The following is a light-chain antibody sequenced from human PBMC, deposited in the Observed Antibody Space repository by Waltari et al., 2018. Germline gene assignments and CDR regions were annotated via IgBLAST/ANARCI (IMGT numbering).Light chain of an antibody. J-gene: IGKJ4*01. CDR2: DAS. CDR1: PDISNY. CDR3: QQYDNLPLT. Sequence: DIQMTQSPSYLSASVGDRVTIPCQASPDISNYLNWYQQKPGKAPKLLIYDASNLETGVPSRFSGSGSGTDFTFTISSLQPEDIATYYCQQYDNLPLTFGGGTKVEIK. V-gene: IGKV1-33*01.